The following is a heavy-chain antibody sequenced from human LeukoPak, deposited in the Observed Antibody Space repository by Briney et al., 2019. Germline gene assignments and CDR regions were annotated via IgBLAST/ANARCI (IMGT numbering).Heavy chain of an antibody. V-gene: IGHV3-53*01. CDR3: ARDRGKYDRRRPDDAFDL. CDR1: GFTLSSNY. J-gene: IGHJ3*01. CDR2: IYDDGSI. D-gene: IGHD3-16*01. Sequence: GWSLRLSCAASGFTLSSNYMSWVRQAPGKGLEWVSVIYDDGSIFYAGSVKGRFTISRDNSKNTLNLQMNSLSPEDTAVYYCARDRGKYDRRRPDDAFDLWGQGTLVTVFS.